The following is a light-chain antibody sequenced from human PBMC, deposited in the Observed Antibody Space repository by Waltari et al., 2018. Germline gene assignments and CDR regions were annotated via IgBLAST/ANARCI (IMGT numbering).Light chain of an antibody. CDR3: HQSSSLPIT. V-gene: IGKV6-21*02. J-gene: IGKJ5*01. CDR1: QSIGTS. Sequence: EIVLTQSQDFQSVTPKEKVITTCRASQSIGTSLHWYEQKPDQSPNLLIKSAYQYISGVPSRFSGSGSGTDFTLTINSLEVEDAATYYCHQSSSLPITFGQGTRLEIK. CDR2: SAY.